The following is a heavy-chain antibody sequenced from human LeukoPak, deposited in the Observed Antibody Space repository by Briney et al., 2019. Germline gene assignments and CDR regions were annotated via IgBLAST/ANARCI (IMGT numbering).Heavy chain of an antibody. Sequence: GGSLRLSCAASGLTFSSHWMHWVRQAPGKGLVWVSRINSDGSSTSYADSVKGRFTISRDNAKNTLYLQMNSLRAEDTAVYYCARVPGQADYVWGSYRSPGTYYYYGMDVWGQGTTVTVSS. CDR1: GLTFSSHW. J-gene: IGHJ6*02. CDR2: INSDGSST. CDR3: ARVPGQADYVWGSYRSPGTYYYYGMDV. V-gene: IGHV3-74*01. D-gene: IGHD3-16*02.